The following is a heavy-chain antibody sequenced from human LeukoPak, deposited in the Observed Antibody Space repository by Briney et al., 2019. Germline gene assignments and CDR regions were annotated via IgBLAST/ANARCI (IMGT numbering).Heavy chain of an antibody. Sequence: PSETLSLTCTVSGGSLSSSSYYWGWIRQPPGTGLEWIGSIYYSGSTYYNPSLKSRVTISVDTSKNQFSLKLSSVTAADTAVYYCARRGIAARINWFDPWGQGTLVTVSS. V-gene: IGHV4-39*01. CDR3: ARRGIAARINWFDP. CDR2: IYYSGST. CDR1: GGSLSSSSYY. J-gene: IGHJ5*02. D-gene: IGHD6-6*01.